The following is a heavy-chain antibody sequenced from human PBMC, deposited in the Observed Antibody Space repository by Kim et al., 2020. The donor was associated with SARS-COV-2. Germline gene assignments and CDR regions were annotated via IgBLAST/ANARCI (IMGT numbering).Heavy chain of an antibody. D-gene: IGHD3-22*01. CDR2: FDPEDGET. CDR1: GYTLTELS. CDR3: ATTNHYDSSGYHTYYYYYGMDV. J-gene: IGHJ6*02. V-gene: IGHV1-24*01. Sequence: ASVKVSCKVSGYTLTELSMHWVRQAPGKGLEWMGGFDPEDGETIYAQKFQGRVTMTEDTSTDTAYMELSSLRSEDTAVYYCATTNHYDSSGYHTYYYYYGMDVWGQGTTVTVSS.